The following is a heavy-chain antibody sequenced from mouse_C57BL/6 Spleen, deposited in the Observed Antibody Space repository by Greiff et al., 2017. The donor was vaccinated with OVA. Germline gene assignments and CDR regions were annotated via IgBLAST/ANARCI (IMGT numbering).Heavy chain of an antibody. CDR2: ISYDGSN. Sequence: ESGPGLVKPSQSLSLTCSVTGYSITSGYYWNWIRQFPGNKLEWMGYISYDGSNNYNPSLKNRISITRDTSKNQFFLKLNSVTTEDTATYYCARDYATGTPFAYWGQGTLVTVSA. J-gene: IGHJ3*01. V-gene: IGHV3-6*01. CDR3: ARDYATGTPFAY. D-gene: IGHD4-1*01. CDR1: GYSITSGYY.